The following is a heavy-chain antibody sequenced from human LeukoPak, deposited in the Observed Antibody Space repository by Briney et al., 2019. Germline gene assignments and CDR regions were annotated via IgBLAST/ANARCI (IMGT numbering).Heavy chain of an antibody. CDR1: GFTFSTYS. CDR2: ISGSSSTI. V-gene: IGHV3-48*01. Sequence: AGGSLRLSCAASGFTFSTYSMNWVRQAPGKALEWVSYISGSSSTIYYADSVKGRFTISSDNAKNSLYLQMNSLRAEDTAVYYCARVDSYYYYYMDVWGKGATVTVSS. J-gene: IGHJ6*03. CDR3: ARVDSYYYYYMDV.